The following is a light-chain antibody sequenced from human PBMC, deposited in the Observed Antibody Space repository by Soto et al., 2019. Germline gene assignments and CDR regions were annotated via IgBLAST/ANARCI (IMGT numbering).Light chain of an antibody. CDR3: QQYNSFPWT. CDR1: HSISSY. V-gene: IGKV1-5*03. Sequence: DVQMTQSPSTLSASVGDIVTITCRASHSISSYLTWYQQKPGKAPKLLIYKASNLESGVPSRFSGSGSGTEFTLTISSLQPDDFAAYYCQQYNSFPWTFGQGTKVDIK. J-gene: IGKJ1*01. CDR2: KAS.